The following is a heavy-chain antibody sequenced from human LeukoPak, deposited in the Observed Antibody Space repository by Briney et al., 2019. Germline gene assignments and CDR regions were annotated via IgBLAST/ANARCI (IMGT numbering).Heavy chain of an antibody. V-gene: IGHV1-2*02. D-gene: IGHD3-9*01. CDR1: GYTFTGYY. CDR3: ARDLSLVFSNWFDP. CDR2: INPNSGGT. Sequence: ASVKVSCKASGYTFTGYYMHWVRQAPGQGLEWMGWINPNSGGTNYAQKFQGRVTMTRDTSISTAYMELSRLRSDGTAVYYCARDLSLVFSNWFDPWGQGTLVTVSS. J-gene: IGHJ5*02.